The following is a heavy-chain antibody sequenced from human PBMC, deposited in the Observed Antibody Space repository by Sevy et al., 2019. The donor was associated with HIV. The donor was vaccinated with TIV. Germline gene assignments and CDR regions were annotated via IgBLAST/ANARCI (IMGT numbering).Heavy chain of an antibody. V-gene: IGHV3-48*02. CDR3: ARDTGTWEYYFDS. CDR2: ITGSSNTI. CDR1: GFTFSRHS. J-gene: IGHJ4*02. Sequence: GGSLRLSCVASGFTFSRHSMIWVRQAPGKGLEWISFITGSSNTIYYAESVKGRFTISRDNAKNSLYLQMSGLRHEDTAVYYCARDTGTWEYYFDSWGQGTLVTVSS. D-gene: IGHD1-26*01.